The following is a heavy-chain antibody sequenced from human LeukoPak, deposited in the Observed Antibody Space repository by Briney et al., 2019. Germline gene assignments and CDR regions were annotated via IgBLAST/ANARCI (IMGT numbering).Heavy chain of an antibody. D-gene: IGHD6-6*01. CDR3: AKGMDHSSASGFDY. Sequence: PGGSLRLSCEASGFTFSSYAMSWVRQAPGKGLEWVSNIYGSGGTTHYVDSVKGRFTISRDNSKNMLYLQMNSLRVEDTAVYYCAKGMDHSSASGFDYWGQGTLVTVSS. J-gene: IGHJ4*02. CDR1: GFTFSSYA. CDR2: IYGSGGTT. V-gene: IGHV3-23*01.